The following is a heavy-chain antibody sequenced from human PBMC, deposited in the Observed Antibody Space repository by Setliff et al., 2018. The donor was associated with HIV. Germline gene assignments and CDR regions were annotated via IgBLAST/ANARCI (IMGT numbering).Heavy chain of an antibody. CDR2: FDPEHGET. CDR1: GYTLTELS. J-gene: IGHJ4*02. CDR3: ATGPLFSRAARYDY. V-gene: IGHV1-24*01. Sequence: ASVKVSCKVSGYTLTELSMHWVRQTPTKGLEWMGGFDPEHGETIYAQSFQGRVTVAEDIFTDTAYMELSSLRSQDTAVYYCATGPLFSRAARYDYRGREPWSPSPQ. D-gene: IGHD6-6*01.